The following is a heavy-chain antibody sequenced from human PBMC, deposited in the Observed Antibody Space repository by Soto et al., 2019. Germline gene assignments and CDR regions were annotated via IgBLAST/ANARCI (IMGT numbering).Heavy chain of an antibody. D-gene: IGHD3-22*01. CDR3: ARGRGEEVYYYDSSGYPPRSIAFDI. Sequence: PGGSLRLSCAASGFTFSSYAMHWVRQAPGKGLEWVAVISYDGSNKYYADSVKGRFTISRDNSKNTLYLQMNSLRAEDTAVYYCARGRGEEVYYYDSSGYPPRSIAFDIWGQGTMVTVSS. CDR2: ISYDGSNK. J-gene: IGHJ3*02. CDR1: GFTFSSYA. V-gene: IGHV3-30-3*01.